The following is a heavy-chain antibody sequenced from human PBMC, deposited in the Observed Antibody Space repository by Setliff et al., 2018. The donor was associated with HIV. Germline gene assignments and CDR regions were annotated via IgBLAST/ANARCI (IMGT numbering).Heavy chain of an antibody. D-gene: IGHD6-13*01. CDR1: GGSISSSSYY. J-gene: IGHJ4*02. CDR2: IYYSGST. CDR3: ARIDGEAADTNY. Sequence: SETLSLTCTVSGGSISSSSYYWGWIRQPPGKGLEWIGSIYYSGSTYYNPSLKSRVTISVDTSKNQFSLKLTSLTAADTAVYYCARIDGEAADTNYWGQGTLVTVSS. V-gene: IGHV4-39*07.